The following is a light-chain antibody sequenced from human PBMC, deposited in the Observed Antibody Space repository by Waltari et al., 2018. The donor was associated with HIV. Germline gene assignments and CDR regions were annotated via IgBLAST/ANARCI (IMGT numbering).Light chain of an antibody. CDR2: RNT. CDR1: SSNIGTNS. Sequence: QSVLTQPPSASGTPGPRVTISCSGGSSNIGTNSVYWYQQLPGTAPKLLIYRNTQRPSGVPDRFSGSKSGTSASLAISGLRSEDEADYYCAAWDDSLSGSYVFGTGTRVTVV. J-gene: IGLJ1*01. V-gene: IGLV1-47*01. CDR3: AAWDDSLSGSYV.